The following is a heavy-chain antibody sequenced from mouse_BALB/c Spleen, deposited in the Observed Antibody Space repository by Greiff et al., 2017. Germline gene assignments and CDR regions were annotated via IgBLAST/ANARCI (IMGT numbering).Heavy chain of an antibody. CDR1: GYTFTSYW. Sequence: VQLQQSGAELARPGASVKLSCKASGYTFTSYWMQWVKQRPGQGLEWIGAIYPGDGDTRYTQKFKGKATLTADKSSSTAYMQLSSLASEDSAVYYCAPYGVRRTEWFAYWGQGTLVTVSA. CDR3: APYGVRRTEWFAY. J-gene: IGHJ3*01. CDR2: IYPGDGDT. V-gene: IGHV1-87*01. D-gene: IGHD2-14*01.